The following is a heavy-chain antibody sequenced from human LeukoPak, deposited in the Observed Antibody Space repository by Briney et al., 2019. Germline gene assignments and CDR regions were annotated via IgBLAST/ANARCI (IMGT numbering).Heavy chain of an antibody. CDR1: GYTFTSYG. V-gene: IGHV1-18*01. Sequence: ASVKVSCKASGYTFTSYGISWVRQAPGQGLEWMGWINAGNGNTKYSQKFQGRVTITRDTSASTAYMELSSLRSEDTAVYYCARDGVYYDFWSGYPGHFDYWGQGTLVTVSS. CDR2: INAGNGNT. CDR3: ARDGVYYDFWSGYPGHFDY. D-gene: IGHD3-3*01. J-gene: IGHJ4*02.